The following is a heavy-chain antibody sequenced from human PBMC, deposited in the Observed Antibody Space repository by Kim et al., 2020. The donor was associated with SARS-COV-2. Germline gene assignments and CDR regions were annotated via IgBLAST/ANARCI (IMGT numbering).Heavy chain of an antibody. CDR2: IWYDGSNK. CDR1: GFTFSSYG. CDR3: ARDVRIAVAGDY. J-gene: IGHJ4*02. D-gene: IGHD6-19*01. Sequence: GGSLRLSCAASGFTFSSYGMHWVRQAPGKGLEWVAVIWYDGSNKYYADSVKGRFTISRDNSKNTLYLQMNSLRAEDTAVYYCARDVRIAVAGDYWGQGTLVTVSS. V-gene: IGHV3-33*01.